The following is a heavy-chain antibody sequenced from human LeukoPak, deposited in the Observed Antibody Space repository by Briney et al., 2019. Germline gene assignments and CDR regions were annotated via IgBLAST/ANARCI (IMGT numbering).Heavy chain of an antibody. CDR3: ARVNAAAWTFDY. J-gene: IGHJ4*02. V-gene: IGHV4-31*03. D-gene: IGHD6-13*01. Sequence: SQTLSLTCSVSGGSISSGGYYWSWIRQHPGKGLEWIGYIYYSGSTYYNPSLKSRVNISVDTSKNQFSLKLSSVTAAVTAVYYCARVNAAAWTFDYWGQGTLVTVSS. CDR1: GGSISSGGYY. CDR2: IYYSGST.